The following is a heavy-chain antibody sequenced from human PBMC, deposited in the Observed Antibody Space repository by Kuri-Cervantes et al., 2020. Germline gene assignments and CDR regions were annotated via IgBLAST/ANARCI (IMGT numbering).Heavy chain of an antibody. J-gene: IGHJ3*02. D-gene: IGHD3-10*01. CDR3: ARGAAEGRHLGSSTVYDAFDI. V-gene: IGHV3-30*01. CDR1: GFTFSNYA. Sequence: GESLKISCAASGFTFSNYAMNWVRQAPGKGLEWAAVISSDGSSKYYADSVKGRFTISRDNSKNTLFVQMNSLRAEDTAVYYCARGAAEGRHLGSSTVYDAFDIWGQGTVVTVSS. CDR2: ISSDGSSK.